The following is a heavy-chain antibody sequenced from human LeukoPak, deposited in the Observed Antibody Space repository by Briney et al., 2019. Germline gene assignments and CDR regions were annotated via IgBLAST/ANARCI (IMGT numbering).Heavy chain of an antibody. CDR2: IIPIFGTA. J-gene: IGHJ3*02. CDR1: GCTFSSYA. D-gene: IGHD3-10*01. Sequence: SVKVSCKASGCTFSSYAISWVRQAPGQGLEWMGGIIPIFGTANYAQKFQGRGTITADESTSTAYMELRSLRSDDTAVYYCAREDYYDAFDIWGQGTMVTVSS. V-gene: IGHV1-69*01. CDR3: AREDYYDAFDI.